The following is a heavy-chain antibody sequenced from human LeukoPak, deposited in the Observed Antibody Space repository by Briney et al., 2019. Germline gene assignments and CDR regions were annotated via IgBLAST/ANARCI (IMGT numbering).Heavy chain of an antibody. V-gene: IGHV4-59*01. CDR3: ARTRHGSDYLGLFDY. CDR1: GGSIDSYY. Sequence: SETLSLTCTVSGGSIDSYYWSWVRQPPGKGLEWMGYIYYSGGTNYNPSLKSRVTISVDTSKKQFSLNLNSVTAADAAVYYCARTRHGSDYLGLFDYWGQGTLVTVSS. D-gene: IGHD3-10*01. J-gene: IGHJ4*02. CDR2: IYYSGGT.